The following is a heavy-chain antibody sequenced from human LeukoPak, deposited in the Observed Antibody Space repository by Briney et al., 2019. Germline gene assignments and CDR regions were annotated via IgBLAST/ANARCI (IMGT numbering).Heavy chain of an antibody. CDR1: GFTFSNYW. CDR3: AELGITMIGGV. J-gene: IGHJ6*04. CDR2: IRSKTYGGTT. D-gene: IGHD3-10*02. Sequence: GGSLRLSCAASGFTFSNYWMHWVRQAPGKGLEWVGFIRSKTYGGTTEYAASVKGRFTISRDDSKSIAYLQMNSLRAEDTVVYYCAELGITMIGGVWGKGTTVTISS. V-gene: IGHV3-71*01.